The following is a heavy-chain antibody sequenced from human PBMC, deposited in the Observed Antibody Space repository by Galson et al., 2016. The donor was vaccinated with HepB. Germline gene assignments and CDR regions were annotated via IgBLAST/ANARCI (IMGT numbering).Heavy chain of an antibody. Sequence: CAISGDSVSTNTAAWNWIRQSPSRGLEWLGRTYYRSKWYYDYAVSVKSRVAINVDTSKNQFSLRLNFVTPEDTATYYCATGTAAGTAFRYWGQGTLVTVSS. D-gene: IGHD6-13*01. CDR3: ATGTAAGTAFRY. V-gene: IGHV6-1*01. CDR1: GDSVSTNTAA. J-gene: IGHJ4*02. CDR2: TYYRSKWYY.